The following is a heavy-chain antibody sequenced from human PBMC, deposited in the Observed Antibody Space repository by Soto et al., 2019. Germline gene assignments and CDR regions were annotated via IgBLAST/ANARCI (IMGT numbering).Heavy chain of an antibody. CDR2: IYIGVNT. CDR1: GFTVTTSY. V-gene: IGHV3-66*04. D-gene: IGHD1-26*01. J-gene: IGHJ2*01. Sequence: EVQLVESGGGLVQPGGSLRLSCAASGFTVTTSYMGWVRQAPGKGLEWVSSIYIGVNTYYAESVRGRFTISTDNFKDTLYLQMNSLRVDDTAMYYCARHVGSYWYFDLWGRGALVTVSS. CDR3: ARHVGSYWYFDL.